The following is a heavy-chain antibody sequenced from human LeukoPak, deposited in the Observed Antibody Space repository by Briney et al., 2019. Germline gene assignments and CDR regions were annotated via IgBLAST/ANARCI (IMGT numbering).Heavy chain of an antibody. Sequence: ASVKVSCNASGYTFTSYAMHWVRHAPGQRLEWMGWSNAGNGNTKYSQEFQGRVTITRDTSASTAYMELSSLRSEDMAVYYCARALGGSFDFDYWGQGTLVTVSS. D-gene: IGHD1-26*01. J-gene: IGHJ4*02. CDR2: SNAGNGNT. V-gene: IGHV1-3*02. CDR1: GYTFTSYA. CDR3: ARALGGSFDFDY.